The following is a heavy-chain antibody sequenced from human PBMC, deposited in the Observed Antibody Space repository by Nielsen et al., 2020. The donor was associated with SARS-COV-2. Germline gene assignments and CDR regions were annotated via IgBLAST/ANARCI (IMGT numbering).Heavy chain of an antibody. CDR3: ATATVLRGLEKTVPHGSSYYYYYGMDV. J-gene: IGHJ6*02. V-gene: IGHV1-69*06. CDR1: GGTFSSYA. D-gene: IGHD1-14*01. CDR2: IIPIFGTA. Sequence: SVKVSCKASGGTFSSYAISWVRQAPGQGLEWMGGIIPIFGTANYAQKFQGRVTITADKSTSTAYMELSSLRSEDTAVYYCATATVLRGLEKTVPHGSSYYYYYGMDVWGQGTTVTVSS.